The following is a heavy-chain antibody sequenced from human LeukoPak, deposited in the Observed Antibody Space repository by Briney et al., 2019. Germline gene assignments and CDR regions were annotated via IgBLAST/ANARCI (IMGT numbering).Heavy chain of an antibody. V-gene: IGHV3-43*02. J-gene: IGHJ3*02. CDR1: GFTFDEYA. CDR2: ISGDGTRT. CDR3: AKDLTSVYDAFNI. Sequence: GGSLRLSCAASGFTFDEYAIHWVRQTPGKGLEWVSLISGDGTRTFYADSVKGRFTISRDNSKKSLYLQMNSLRTEDTALYYCAKDLTSVYDAFNIWGLGTMVTVSS.